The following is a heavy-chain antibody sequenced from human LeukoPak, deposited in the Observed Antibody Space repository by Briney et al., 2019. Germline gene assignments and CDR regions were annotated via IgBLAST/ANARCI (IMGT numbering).Heavy chain of an antibody. V-gene: IGHV3-7*01. J-gene: IGHJ4*02. CDR1: GFTFSSYW. CDR2: IKQDGSEK. D-gene: IGHD3-3*01. Sequence: PGGSLRLSCAASGFTFSSYWMSWVRQAPGKGLEWVDDIKQDGSEKYYVDSVKGRFTISRDNAKNSLYLQMNSLGAEDTAVYYCARDLHYDFWSGYLDYWGQGTLVTVSS. CDR3: ARDLHYDFWSGYLDY.